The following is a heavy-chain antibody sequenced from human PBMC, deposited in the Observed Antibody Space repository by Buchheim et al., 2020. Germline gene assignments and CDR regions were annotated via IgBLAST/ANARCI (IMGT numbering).Heavy chain of an antibody. CDR1: GNTLSNYY. CDR2: INPSGGST. V-gene: IGHV1-46*01. Sequence: QVQLVQSGAEVKKPGASVKVSCKASGNTLSNYYMHWVRQAPGQGLEWMGIINPSGGSTSYAQKFQGRVTMTRDTSTSPVYMELSSLRSEDTAVYYCARDLWGDSNGYSFDYWGQGTL. J-gene: IGHJ4*02. D-gene: IGHD3-22*01. CDR3: ARDLWGDSNGYSFDY.